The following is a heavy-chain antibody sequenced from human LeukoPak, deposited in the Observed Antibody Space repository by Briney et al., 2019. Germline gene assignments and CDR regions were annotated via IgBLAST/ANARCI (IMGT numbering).Heavy chain of an antibody. J-gene: IGHJ4*02. CDR2: IIPILGIA. CDR3: ARDRLDQTNTDY. D-gene: IGHD1-1*01. V-gene: IGHV1-69*04. Sequence: ASVKVSCKASGGTFSSYAISWVRQAPGQGLEWMGRIIPILGIANYAQKFQGRVTITADKSTGTAYMELSSLRSEDTAVYYCARDRLDQTNTDYWGQGTLVTVSS. CDR1: GGTFSSYA.